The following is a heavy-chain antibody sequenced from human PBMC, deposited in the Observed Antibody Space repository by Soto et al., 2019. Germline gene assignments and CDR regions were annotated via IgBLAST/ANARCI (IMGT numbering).Heavy chain of an antibody. J-gene: IGHJ4*02. V-gene: IGHV4-30-4*01. Sequence: QVQLQESGPGLVKPSQTLSLTCTVSGGSISSGDYYWSWIRQPPGKGLEWIGYIYYSGTTSYNPSIKSRVTISVDTSENHFSLRLSSVTAADTAVYYCARVLYGDNSPYYFDNWGQGTLVTVSS. CDR3: ARVLYGDNSPYYFDN. CDR1: GGSISSGDYY. CDR2: IYYSGTT. D-gene: IGHD4-17*01.